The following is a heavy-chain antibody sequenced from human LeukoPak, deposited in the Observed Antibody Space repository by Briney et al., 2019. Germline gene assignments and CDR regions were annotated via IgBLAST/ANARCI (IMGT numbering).Heavy chain of an antibody. CDR1: GFTFDDYA. J-gene: IGHJ4*02. D-gene: IGHD1-1*01. V-gene: IGHV3-9*01. Sequence: GGSLRLSCAASGFTFDDYAMHWVRQAPGKGLEWVSGISWNSGSIGYADSVKGRFTISRDNAKNSLYLQMNSLRAEDTAVYYCARGDLDTPSWGQGTLVTVSS. CDR3: ARGDLDTPS. CDR2: ISWNSGSI.